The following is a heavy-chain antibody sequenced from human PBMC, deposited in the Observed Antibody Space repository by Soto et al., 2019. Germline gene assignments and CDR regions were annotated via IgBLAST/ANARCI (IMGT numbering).Heavy chain of an antibody. J-gene: IGHJ4*02. Sequence: GGSLRLSCAASGFTFSSYGMHWVRQAPGKGLEWVAVIWYDGSNKYYADSVKGRFTISRDNSKNTLYLQMNSLRAEDTAVYYCAKLQSYYDSSGYYDPSYWGQGTLVTVSS. D-gene: IGHD3-22*01. CDR1: GFTFSSYG. V-gene: IGHV3-33*06. CDR2: IWYDGSNK. CDR3: AKLQSYYDSSGYYDPSY.